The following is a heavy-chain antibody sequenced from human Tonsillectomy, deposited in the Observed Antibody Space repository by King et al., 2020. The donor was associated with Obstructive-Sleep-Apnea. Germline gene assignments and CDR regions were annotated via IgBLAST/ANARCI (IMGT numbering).Heavy chain of an antibody. Sequence: VQLVESGGGLVQPGGSLRRSCAVSGFTFNTYAMNWVRQAPGKGLEWVSSISGSGGSTYHADSVKGRFTISRDNSKNTLYLQMNNLRAEDTAVYFCAKDREVAVIAKCFDYWGQGTPVTVSS. V-gene: IGHV3-23*04. CDR2: ISGSGGST. D-gene: IGHD6-19*01. CDR3: AKDREVAVIAKCFDY. J-gene: IGHJ4*02. CDR1: GFTFNTYA.